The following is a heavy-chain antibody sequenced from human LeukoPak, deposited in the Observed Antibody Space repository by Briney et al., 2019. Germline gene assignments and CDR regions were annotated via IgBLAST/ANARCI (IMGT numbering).Heavy chain of an antibody. CDR1: GYTFTSYG. CDR3: ARDSPFIAAAGINFYYYYGMDV. D-gene: IGHD6-13*01. V-gene: IGHV1-18*01. Sequence: ASVKVSCKASGYTFTSYGISWVRQAPGQGLEWMGWLSAYNGNTNYAQKLQGRVTMTTDTSTSTAYMELRSLRSDDTAVYYCARDSPFIAAAGINFYYYYGMDVWGQGTTVTVSS. J-gene: IGHJ6*02. CDR2: LSAYNGNT.